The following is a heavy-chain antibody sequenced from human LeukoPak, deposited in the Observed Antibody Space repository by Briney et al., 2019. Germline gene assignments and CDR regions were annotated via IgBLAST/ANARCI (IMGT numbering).Heavy chain of an antibody. V-gene: IGHV1-18*04. J-gene: IGHJ4*02. D-gene: IGHD2-2*03. Sequence: GASVKVSCKASGYTFTGYYMHWVRQAPGQGLEWMGWISAYNGNTNYAQKLQGRVTMTTDTSTSTAYMELRSLRSDDTAVYYCARDGRVGIVVVPAATYADYWGQGTLVTVSS. CDR3: ARDGRVGIVVVPAATYADY. CDR2: ISAYNGNT. CDR1: GYTFTGYY.